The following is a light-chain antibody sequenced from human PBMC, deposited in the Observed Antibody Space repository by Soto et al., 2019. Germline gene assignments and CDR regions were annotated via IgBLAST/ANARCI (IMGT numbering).Light chain of an antibody. V-gene: IGKV1-27*01. Sequence: DIQMTQSPSSLSASVGDRVTITCRASQGISNSLAWYQQKPGKAPKLLIYSASTLQSGVPSRFSGSGSGTDFTLTISSLQPEDVATYYCQRHNSAPPITFGPGTKVDLK. CDR3: QRHNSAPPIT. CDR2: SAS. J-gene: IGKJ3*01. CDR1: QGISNS.